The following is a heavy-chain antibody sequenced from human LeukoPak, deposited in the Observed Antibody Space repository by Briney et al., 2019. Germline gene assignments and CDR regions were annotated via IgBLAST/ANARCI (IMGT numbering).Heavy chain of an antibody. CDR1: NGSITTYY. Sequence: SETLSLTYYVSNGSITTYYWTWIRQPPGKGLEWIGQIFHTGSTNYNPSLKSRLTISLDPSKNLFSLKLKSVSPADTAIYYCARVRARNRDGYTTWGLGTLVTVSS. CDR3: ARVRARNRDGYTT. J-gene: IGHJ5*02. D-gene: IGHD3-16*01. CDR2: IFHTGST. V-gene: IGHV4-59*01.